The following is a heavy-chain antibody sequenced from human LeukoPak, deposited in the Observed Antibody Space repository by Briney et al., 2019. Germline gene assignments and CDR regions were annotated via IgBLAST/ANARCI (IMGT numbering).Heavy chain of an antibody. D-gene: IGHD2-15*01. CDR2: IYYSGST. Sequence: SETLSLTCTVSGGSISSGGYYRSWIRQHPGKGLEWIGYIYYSGSTNYNPSLKSRVTISVDTSKNQFSLKLSSVTAADTAVYYCARGYCSGGSCYPRVFDYWGQGTLVTVSS. V-gene: IGHV4-61*08. CDR1: GGSISSGGYY. CDR3: ARGYCSGGSCYPRVFDY. J-gene: IGHJ4*02.